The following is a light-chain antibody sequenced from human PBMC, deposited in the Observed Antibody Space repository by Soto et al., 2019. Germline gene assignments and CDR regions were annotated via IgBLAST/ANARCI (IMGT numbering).Light chain of an antibody. Sequence: EIVLTQSPGTLSLSPGERAPLSCRASQSVSNNYLAWYQQKPGQAPRLLIYGASTRATGIPASFSGSGSGTEFTLTISSLQSEDFAVYYCQQYDSSPRTFGQGTKVDIK. CDR3: QQYDSSPRT. CDR2: GAS. V-gene: IGKV3-20*01. J-gene: IGKJ1*01. CDR1: QSVSNNY.